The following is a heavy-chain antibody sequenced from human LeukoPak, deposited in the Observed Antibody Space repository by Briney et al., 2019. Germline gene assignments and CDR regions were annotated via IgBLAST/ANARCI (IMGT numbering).Heavy chain of an antibody. D-gene: IGHD2-21*02. V-gene: IGHV3-48*01. CDR3: AREVAYCGGDCSGGWFDP. J-gene: IGHJ5*02. Sequence: GGSLRLSCAASGFTFGSYSMNWVRQAPGKGLEWLSYISGTTGIIYYADSVKGRFTISRDNAKNSLYLQMNSLRAEDTAVYYCAREVAYCGGDCSGGWFDPWGQGTLVTVSS. CDR1: GFTFGSYS. CDR2: ISGTTGII.